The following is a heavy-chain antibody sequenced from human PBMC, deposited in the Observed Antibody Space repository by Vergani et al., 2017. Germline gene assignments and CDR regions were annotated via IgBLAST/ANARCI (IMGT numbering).Heavy chain of an antibody. Sequence: QVQLVQSGAEVKKPGSSVKVSCKASGGTFSSYTISWVRQAPGQGLEWMGRIIPILGIANYAQKFQGRVTITADKSTSTAYMELSSLRSEDTAVYYCAKWELLHNWFDPWGQGTLVTVSS. V-gene: IGHV1-69*02. CDR3: AKWELLHNWFDP. J-gene: IGHJ5*02. CDR1: GGTFSSYT. CDR2: IIPILGIA. D-gene: IGHD1-26*01.